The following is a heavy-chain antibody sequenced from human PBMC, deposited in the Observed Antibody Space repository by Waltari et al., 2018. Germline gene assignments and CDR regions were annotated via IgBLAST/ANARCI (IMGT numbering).Heavy chain of an antibody. CDR3: ARSDNTAMVTSDY. Sequence: QVQLQQWGAGLLKPSETLSLTCAVYGGSFSGYYWSWIRQPPGKGLEWIGEINHSGSTNYNPSLKSRVTISVDTSKNQFSLKLSSVTAADTAVYYCARSDNTAMVTSDYWGQGTLVTVSS. J-gene: IGHJ4*02. CDR2: INHSGST. CDR1: GGSFSGYY. D-gene: IGHD5-18*01. V-gene: IGHV4-34*01.